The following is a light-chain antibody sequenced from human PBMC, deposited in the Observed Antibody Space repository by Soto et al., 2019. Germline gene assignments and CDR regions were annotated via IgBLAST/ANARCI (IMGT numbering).Light chain of an antibody. CDR3: QQRSNWPPYT. Sequence: EIVLTQSPATLSVSPGERATLSCRASQNINNDYLAWYQQKPGQAPRLLIYGISTRAPGVPARFSGSGSGTEFTLTISSLESEDFAVYYCQQRSNWPPYTFGQGTKLEIK. CDR1: QNINND. V-gene: IGKV3-15*01. J-gene: IGKJ2*01. CDR2: GIS.